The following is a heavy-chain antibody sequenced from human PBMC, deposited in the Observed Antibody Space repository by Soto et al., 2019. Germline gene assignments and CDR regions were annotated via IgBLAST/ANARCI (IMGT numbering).Heavy chain of an antibody. J-gene: IGHJ4*02. V-gene: IGHV4-30-4*01. D-gene: IGHD4-17*01. CDR1: GGSINSDGHY. CDR3: ARVDGGLDLDY. CDR2: IYYSGST. Sequence: QVQLQESGPGLVKPSQTLSLTCTVSGGSINSDGHYWTWIRQPPGKGLEWIGHIYYSGSTYYNPSHSSVVTIAVDTYKHQFSLKLTSVTAADAAVYYCARVDGGLDLDYWGQGTVVTVSS.